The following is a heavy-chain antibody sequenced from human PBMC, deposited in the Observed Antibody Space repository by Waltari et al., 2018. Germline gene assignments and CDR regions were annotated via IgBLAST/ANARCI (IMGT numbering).Heavy chain of an antibody. J-gene: IGHJ2*01. Sequence: EVQLVESGGDLVKPGGSLRLTCVASGFNLSTNWLSWVRQAPGKGLEWVANIKQDESEKYYVDSVKGRFTISRDNTKNSVYLQMNSLRAEDTAVYYCARGLLEWLLSYWYFDLWGRGTLVTVSS. D-gene: IGHD3-3*01. CDR2: IKQDESEK. CDR1: GFNLSTNW. CDR3: ARGLLEWLLSYWYFDL. V-gene: IGHV3-7*01.